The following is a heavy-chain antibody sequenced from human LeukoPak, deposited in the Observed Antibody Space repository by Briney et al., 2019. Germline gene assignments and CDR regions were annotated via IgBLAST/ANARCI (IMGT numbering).Heavy chain of an antibody. V-gene: IGHV1-69*13. D-gene: IGHD6-13*01. Sequence: ASVKVYCKASGGTFSSYAISWVRQAPGQGLEWMGGIIPIFGTANYAQEFQGRVTITADESTSTAYMELSSLRSEDTAVYYCASPHDGSSWYYAFDIWGQGTMVTVSS. CDR3: ASPHDGSSWYYAFDI. J-gene: IGHJ3*02. CDR1: GGTFSSYA. CDR2: IIPIFGTA.